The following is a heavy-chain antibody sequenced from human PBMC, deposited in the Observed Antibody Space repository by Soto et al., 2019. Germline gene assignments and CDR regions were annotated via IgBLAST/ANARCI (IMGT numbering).Heavy chain of an antibody. V-gene: IGHV3-35*01. CDR1: GFTFSNSD. J-gene: IGHJ4*03. D-gene: IGHD3-10*01. Sequence: GGSLRLSCAASGFTFSNSDMNWVRQAPGKGLEWVSGVSWNGSRTHYADSVKGRSIISRDNSRNFLYQQMNSLRPEDMAVYYCVRNSSEPLLTRITVVRGFIRAKDYWGQGTLVTVSS. CDR3: VRNSSEPLLTRITVVRGFIRAKDY. CDR2: VSWNGSRT.